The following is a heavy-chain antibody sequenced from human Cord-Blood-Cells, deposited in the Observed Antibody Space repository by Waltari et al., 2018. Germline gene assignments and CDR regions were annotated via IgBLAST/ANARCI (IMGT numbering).Heavy chain of an antibody. J-gene: IGHJ5*02. CDR1: GFTFSSYW. CDR3: ARVSRIAAAGRNWFDP. Sequence: EVQLVESGGGLVQPGGSLRLSCAASGFTFSSYWMSWVRQAPGKGLEWVANIKQDGSEKDYVDSVKGRFTISRDNAKNSLYLQMNSLRAEDTAVYYCARVSRIAAAGRNWFDPWGQGTLVTVSS. V-gene: IGHV3-7*01. CDR2: IKQDGSEK. D-gene: IGHD6-13*01.